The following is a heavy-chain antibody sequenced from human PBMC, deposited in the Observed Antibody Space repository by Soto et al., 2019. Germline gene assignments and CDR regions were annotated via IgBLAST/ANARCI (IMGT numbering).Heavy chain of an antibody. V-gene: IGHV4-34*01. D-gene: IGHD3-3*01. Sequence: SETLSLTCAVYGGSFSGYYWSWIRQPPGKGLEWIGEINHSGSTNYNPSLKSRVTISVDTSKNQFSLKLSSVTAADTAVYYCARQGELRFLEWLLAGYYFDYWGQGTLVTVSS. CDR2: INHSGST. J-gene: IGHJ4*02. CDR3: ARQGELRFLEWLLAGYYFDY. CDR1: GGSFSGYY.